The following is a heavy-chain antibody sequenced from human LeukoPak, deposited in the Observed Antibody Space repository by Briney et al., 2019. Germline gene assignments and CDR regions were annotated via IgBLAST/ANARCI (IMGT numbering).Heavy chain of an antibody. V-gene: IGHV1-18*01. D-gene: IGHD1-1*01. J-gene: IGHJ4*02. CDR3: ARDLTRNGTAATGGLSD. CDR2: ISAYNGNI. Sequence: ASVKVSCKASGYTFTNYGVSWVRQAPGQGLEWMGWISAYNGNINYAQKLQGRVTMTTDTSTSTAYMEVRSLRSDDTAVYYCARDLTRNGTAATGGLSDWGQGTLVTVSS. CDR1: GYTFTNYG.